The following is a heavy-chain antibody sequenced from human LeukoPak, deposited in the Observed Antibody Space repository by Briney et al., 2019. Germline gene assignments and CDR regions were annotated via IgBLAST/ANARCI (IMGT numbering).Heavy chain of an antibody. CDR3: AKWGYRYNWFDP. Sequence: PGGSLRLSCAASGFTVSSYGMHWVRQAPGKGLEWVAFIRYDGSNKYYADSVKGRFTISRDNSKNTLYLQMNSLRAEDTAVYYCAKWGYRYNWFDPWGQGTLVTVSS. CDR2: IRYDGSNK. D-gene: IGHD2-2*02. J-gene: IGHJ5*02. CDR1: GFTVSSYG. V-gene: IGHV3-30*02.